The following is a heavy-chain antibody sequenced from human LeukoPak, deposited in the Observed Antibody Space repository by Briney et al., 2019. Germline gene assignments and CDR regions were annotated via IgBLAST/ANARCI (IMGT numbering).Heavy chain of an antibody. Sequence: PPETLSLTSSVSRGSISRSYWSWIPQPPGQGPESITHIYYTGSTNYHPSLKSRVTMFVDMSKNQFTLRLGSVAAADTAVYYCARHRAYSSASPFDYWGQGTLVTVSS. J-gene: IGHJ4*02. CDR3: ARHRAYSSASPFDY. CDR2: IYYTGST. V-gene: IGHV4-59*08. CDR1: RGSISRSY. D-gene: IGHD6-6*01.